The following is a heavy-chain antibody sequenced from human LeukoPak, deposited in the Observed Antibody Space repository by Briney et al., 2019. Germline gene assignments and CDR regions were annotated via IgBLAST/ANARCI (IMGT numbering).Heavy chain of an antibody. D-gene: IGHD6-13*01. CDR2: NSSSRGYT. CDR3: ASPAAGTSSDF. Sequence: GGSLRLLCASCRFLYSDYYMIWIRQAPGKGRECVSYNSSSRGYTKYADSVKGRFTISRANAKNSLYLQMNSTRAEDTAVYYGASPAAGTSSDFWGQGTLVTVSS. V-gene: IGHV3-11*03. CDR1: RFLYSDYY. J-gene: IGHJ4*02.